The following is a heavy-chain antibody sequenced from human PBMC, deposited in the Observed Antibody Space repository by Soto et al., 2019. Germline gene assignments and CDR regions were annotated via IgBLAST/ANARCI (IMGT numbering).Heavy chain of an antibody. CDR1: GGSFSGYY. CDR3: ARGGVDCTNGVCSAPRALDI. D-gene: IGHD2-8*01. CDR2: INHSGST. J-gene: IGHJ3*02. Sequence: SETLSLTCAVYGGSFSGYYWSWIRQPPGKGLEWIGEINHSGSTNYNPSLKSRVTISVDTSKNQFSLKLSSVTAADTAVYYCARGGVDCTNGVCSAPRALDIWGQGTMVTVSS. V-gene: IGHV4-34*01.